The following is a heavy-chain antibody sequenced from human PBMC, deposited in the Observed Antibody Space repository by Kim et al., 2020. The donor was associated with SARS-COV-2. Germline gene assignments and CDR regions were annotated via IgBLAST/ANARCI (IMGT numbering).Heavy chain of an antibody. CDR3: ARDRGPYGSSSVYYYGMDV. J-gene: IGHJ6*02. CDR2: ISAYNGNT. D-gene: IGHD6-6*01. V-gene: IGHV1-18*01. Sequence: ASVKVSCKASGYTFTSYGISWVRQAPGQGLEWMGWISAYNGNTNYAQKLQGRVTMTTDTSTSTAYMELRSLRSDDTAAYYCARDRGPYGSSSVYYYGMDVWGQGTTVTVSS. CDR1: GYTFTSYG.